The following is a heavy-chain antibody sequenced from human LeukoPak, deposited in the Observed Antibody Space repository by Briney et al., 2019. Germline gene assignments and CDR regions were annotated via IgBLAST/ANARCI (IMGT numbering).Heavy chain of an antibody. J-gene: IGHJ4*02. D-gene: IGHD2-15*01. Sequence: PGGSLRLSCASSGFTFDDYGMSWVRQAPGKGLKRVSGINWNGGSTGYADSVKGRFSISRVNAKKGLYLQMNSLRAEVTALYYCASGVVAANYFDHWGQGTLVTVFS. CDR2: INWNGGST. CDR3: ASGVVAANYFDH. CDR1: GFTFDDYG. V-gene: IGHV3-20*04.